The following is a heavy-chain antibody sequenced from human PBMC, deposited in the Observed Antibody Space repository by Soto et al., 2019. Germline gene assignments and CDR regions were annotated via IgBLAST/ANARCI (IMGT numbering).Heavy chain of an antibody. J-gene: IGHJ6*02. V-gene: IGHV3-30*18. Sequence: GGSLRLSCAASGFTFSSYGMHWVRQAPGKGLEWVAVISYDGSNKYYADSVKGRFTISRDNSKNTLYLQMNSLRAEDTAVYYCAKVTRGSSPDRIYYYGMDVWGQGTTVTVSS. D-gene: IGHD2-15*01. CDR3: AKVTRGSSPDRIYYYGMDV. CDR1: GFTFSSYG. CDR2: ISYDGSNK.